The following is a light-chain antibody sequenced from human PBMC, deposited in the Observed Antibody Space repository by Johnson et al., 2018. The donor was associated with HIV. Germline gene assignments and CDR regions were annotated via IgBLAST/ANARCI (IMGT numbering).Light chain of an antibody. CDR3: GAWDSSLNAYV. V-gene: IGLV1-51*01. J-gene: IGLJ1*01. Sequence: HSVLTQPPSVSAAPGQKVTISCSGSSSNIGNNYVSWYQHLPGKAPKLLIYDNDKRPSGIPDRFFGSKSGTSATLDITGLQPGDEGDYYCGAWDSSLNAYVFGAGDKVTGL. CDR1: SSNIGNNY. CDR2: DND.